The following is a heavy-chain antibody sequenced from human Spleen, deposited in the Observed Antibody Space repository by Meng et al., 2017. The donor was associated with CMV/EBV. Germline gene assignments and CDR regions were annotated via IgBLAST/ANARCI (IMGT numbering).Heavy chain of an antibody. V-gene: IGHV1-69*10. D-gene: IGHD2-2*01. J-gene: IGHJ4*02. Sequence: SVQVSCKGSGGSLSSNTISWVRQAPGQGLEWMGGILPILGITNYAQKFQGRVTITADKSTSTVYMELGSLRSEDTAVYYCARQDSPSWYGRGDHWGQGTLVTVSS. CDR1: GGSLSSNT. CDR2: ILPILGIT. CDR3: ARQDSPSWYGRGDH.